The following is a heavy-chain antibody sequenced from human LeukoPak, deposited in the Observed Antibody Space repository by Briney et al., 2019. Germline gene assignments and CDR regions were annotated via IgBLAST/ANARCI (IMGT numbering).Heavy chain of an antibody. CDR1: GGSISSYC. V-gene: IGHV4-4*07. Sequence: SETLSLTCTVSGGSISSYCWSWIRQPAGKGLEWIGRIYTSGSTNYNPSLKSRVTISVDTSKNQFSLKLSSVTAADTAVYYCARAPSYGGNFDYWGQGTLVTVSS. D-gene: IGHD4-23*01. CDR2: IYTSGST. CDR3: ARAPSYGGNFDY. J-gene: IGHJ4*02.